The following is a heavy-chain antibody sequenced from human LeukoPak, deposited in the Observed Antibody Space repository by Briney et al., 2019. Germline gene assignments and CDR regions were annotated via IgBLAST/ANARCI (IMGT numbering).Heavy chain of an antibody. CDR1: GFTFDDHG. J-gene: IGHJ4*02. CDR2: INWNGAST. D-gene: IGHD1-7*01. V-gene: IGHV3-20*04. Sequence: GGSLRLSCAASGFTFDDHGMSWVRQAPGKGLEWVSGINWNGASTGYADSVKGRFTISRDNAKNSLYLQMNSLRAEDTALYYCARAGLYNWNYEGTAYFDYWGQGTLVTVSS. CDR3: ARAGLYNWNYEGTAYFDY.